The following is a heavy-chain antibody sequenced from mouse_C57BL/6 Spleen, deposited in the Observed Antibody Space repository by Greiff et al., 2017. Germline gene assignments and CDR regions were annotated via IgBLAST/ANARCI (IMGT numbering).Heavy chain of an antibody. V-gene: IGHV1-39*01. CDR3: ARIDTMVTTFFDY. CDR1: GYSFTDYN. D-gene: IGHD2-2*01. CDR2: INPNYGTT. J-gene: IGHJ2*01. Sequence: EVQLQQSGPELVKPGASVKISCKASGYSFTDYNMNWVKQSTGKSLEWIGVINPNYGTTSYNQKFKGKATLTVDQSSSTAYMQLNSLASEDSAVYYCARIDTMVTTFFDYWGQGTTHTVST.